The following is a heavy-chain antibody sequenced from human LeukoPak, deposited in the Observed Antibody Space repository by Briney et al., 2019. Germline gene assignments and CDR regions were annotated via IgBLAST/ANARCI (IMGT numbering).Heavy chain of an antibody. J-gene: IGHJ4*02. D-gene: IGHD1-26*01. Sequence: ASVKVSCKASGYTFTGYFMHWVRQAPGQGLEWMGWVNPNSGGTNYAQKFQGRVTMTRDTSISTAYMELSRPRSDDTAVYYCARDEVGIFDYWGQGTLVTVSS. CDR2: VNPNSGGT. CDR3: ARDEVGIFDY. CDR1: GYTFTGYF. V-gene: IGHV1-2*02.